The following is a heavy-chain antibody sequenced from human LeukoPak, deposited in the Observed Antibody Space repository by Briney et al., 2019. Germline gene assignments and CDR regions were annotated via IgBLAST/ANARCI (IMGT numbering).Heavy chain of an antibody. D-gene: IGHD3-22*01. V-gene: IGHV3-23*01. CDR3: ARPTFSFDSSGYFDY. CDR1: GFTFSSYA. Sequence: GGSLRLSCTASGFTFSSYAMNWARQAPGKGLEWVSGIGAGGTFTYYADSVKGRFTIFRDNSRNTLYLQMNSLRDEDTAVYYCARPTFSFDSSGYFDYWGQGTLVTVSS. CDR2: IGAGGTFT. J-gene: IGHJ4*02.